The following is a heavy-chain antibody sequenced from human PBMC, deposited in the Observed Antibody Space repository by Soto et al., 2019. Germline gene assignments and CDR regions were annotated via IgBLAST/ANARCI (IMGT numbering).Heavy chain of an antibody. V-gene: IGHV3-33*01. Sequence: QVQLVESGGGVVQPGKSLRLSCAASGFTVSAYGMHWVRRAPGKGLEWVAMIYYDGSNIYYADSVKGRFTISRDNSKNTLYLQMNSLRAEDTAVYYCARVGGSVTSDYWGQGTLVTVSS. CDR2: IYYDGSNI. J-gene: IGHJ4*02. CDR3: ARVGGSVTSDY. D-gene: IGHD3-10*01. CDR1: GFTVSAYG.